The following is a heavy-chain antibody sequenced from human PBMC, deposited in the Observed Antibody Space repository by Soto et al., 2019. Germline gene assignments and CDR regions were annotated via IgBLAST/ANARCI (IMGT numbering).Heavy chain of an antibody. CDR3: AGAEGTVTYYYYYGMDV. D-gene: IGHD1-1*01. CDR1: GFTFSDYY. J-gene: IGHJ6*02. Sequence: GSLRLSCAASGFTFSDYYMSWIRQAPGKGLEWVSYISSSGSTIYYADSVKGRFTISRDNAKNSLYLQMNSLRAEDTAVYYCAGAEGTVTYYYYYGMDVWGQGTTVTVSS. CDR2: ISSSGSTI. V-gene: IGHV3-11*01.